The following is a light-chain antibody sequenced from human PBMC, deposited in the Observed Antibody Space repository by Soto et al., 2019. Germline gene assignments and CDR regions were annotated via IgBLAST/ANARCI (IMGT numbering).Light chain of an antibody. CDR1: QSIGLA. J-gene: IGKJ1*01. V-gene: IGKV3-11*01. Sequence: EIVLTQSQTTLSLSPGERATLSCRASQSIGLAIAWYQHEPGQAPRLXXFDASQRATGIPARFRGSGSGTDFTLSISSLEPEDFAVCYCQQRTDRPPWTFGQGTKVDIK. CDR3: QQRTDRPPWT. CDR2: DAS.